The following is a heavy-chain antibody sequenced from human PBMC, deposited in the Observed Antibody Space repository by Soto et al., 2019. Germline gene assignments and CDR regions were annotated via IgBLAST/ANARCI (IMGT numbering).Heavy chain of an antibody. D-gene: IGHD2-15*01. J-gene: IGHJ6*02. CDR3: ARHYCSGGSCYYYGMDV. Sequence: SETLSLTCTVSGGSISSSSYYWGWIRQPPGKGLEWIGTIHYSGSTYYNPSLKSQVTISVDTSKNQITLKKSYVTAAYTAVYYCARHYCSGGSCYYYGMDVWGQGTTVT. CDR1: GGSISSSSYY. V-gene: IGHV4-39*01. CDR2: IHYSGST.